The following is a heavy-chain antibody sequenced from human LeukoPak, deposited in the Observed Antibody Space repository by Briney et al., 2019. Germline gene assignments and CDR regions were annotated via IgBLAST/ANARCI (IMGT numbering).Heavy chain of an antibody. CDR3: ARVNPLLAPGTFDI. Sequence: GGSLRLSCAASGFTFSSHWMSWVRQAPGRGLAWVANIKQDGSKKYYGDSVKGRFTISRDNAKNLLYLQLNNLRGEDTAVYYCARVNPLLAPGTFDIWGQGTMVVVSS. CDR2: IKQDGSKK. V-gene: IGHV3-7*01. CDR1: GFTFSSHW. J-gene: IGHJ3*02. D-gene: IGHD6-13*01.